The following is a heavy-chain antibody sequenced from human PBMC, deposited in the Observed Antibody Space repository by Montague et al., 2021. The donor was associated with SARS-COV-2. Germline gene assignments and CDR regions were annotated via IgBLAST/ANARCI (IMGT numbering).Heavy chain of an antibody. Sequence: SETLSLTCDVYGGSFSSYWSWIRQPPGKGLEWIGEINHSGSTNYNPSLKSRVTISVDTSKNQFSLKLSSVTAADTAVYYCARRPHYYDSSGYYYPGPQRYYFDYWGQGALVTVAS. CDR2: INHSGST. D-gene: IGHD3-22*01. V-gene: IGHV4-34*01. CDR1: GGSFSSY. CDR3: ARRPHYYDSSGYYYPGPQRYYFDY. J-gene: IGHJ4*02.